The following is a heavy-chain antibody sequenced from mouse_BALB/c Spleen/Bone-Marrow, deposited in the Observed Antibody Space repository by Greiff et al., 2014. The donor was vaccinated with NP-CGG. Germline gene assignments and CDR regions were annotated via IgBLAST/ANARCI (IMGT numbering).Heavy chain of an antibody. D-gene: IGHD4-1*01. V-gene: IGHV5-17*02. CDR1: GFTFSSFG. Sequence: DVKLQESGGGLVQPGGSRKPSCAASGFTFSSFGMHWVRQAPEKGLEWVAYISSGSTAICYADTVKGRFTISRDNPKNTLFLQMTSLRSEDTAMYYCARGGNWDDFDVWGAGTTVTVSS. CDR3: ARGGNWDDFDV. J-gene: IGHJ1*01. CDR2: ISSGSTAI.